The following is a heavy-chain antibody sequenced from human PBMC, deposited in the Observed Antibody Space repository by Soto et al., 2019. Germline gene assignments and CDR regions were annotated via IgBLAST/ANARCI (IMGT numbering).Heavy chain of an antibody. J-gene: IGHJ3*02. CDR3: ANDWRPNGCHGLDAFHI. CDR1: GFTFSDCG. V-gene: IGHV3-30*18. CDR2: ITYDGNSK. Sequence: QVQLVESGGGVVQPGRSLRLSCAASGFTFSDCGMHWVRQAPGKGLEWVAVITYDGNSKYYADSLKGRFTVSRDDSRNTLYLQMNSLRAEDTAVYYCANDWRPNGCHGLDAFHILGQGTMVSVSS. D-gene: IGHD2-8*01.